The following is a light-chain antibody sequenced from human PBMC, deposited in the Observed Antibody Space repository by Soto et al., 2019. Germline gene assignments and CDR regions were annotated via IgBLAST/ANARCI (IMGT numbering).Light chain of an antibody. CDR3: NSYTSSSTSG. CDR1: TSDVGRYNY. CDR2: DVS. Sequence: QSVLTQPASVSGSPGQSITISCTGTTSDVGRYNYVSWYQQHPGKAPKLIIYDVSNRPSGVSNRFSGSKSGNTASLTISGLQAEDEADYYCNSYTSSSTSGVGAGTMV. V-gene: IGLV2-14*01. J-gene: IGLJ1*01.